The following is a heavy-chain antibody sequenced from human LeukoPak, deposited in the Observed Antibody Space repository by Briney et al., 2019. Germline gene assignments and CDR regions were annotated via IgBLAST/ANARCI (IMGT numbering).Heavy chain of an antibody. CDR2: ISVSGAST. J-gene: IGHJ3*02. CDR3: AKAGPYSGSYHGDAFDI. CDR1: GFTFSTFA. V-gene: IGHV3-23*01. Sequence: PGGSLTLSCAASGFTFSTFAMSWLRQAPGKGLEWCWGISVSGASTFYAHSVKGRFTISRDNSTNTLYLQMNSLSADDTAFYYCAKAGPYSGSYHGDAFDIWGQGTMVTVSS. D-gene: IGHD1-26*01.